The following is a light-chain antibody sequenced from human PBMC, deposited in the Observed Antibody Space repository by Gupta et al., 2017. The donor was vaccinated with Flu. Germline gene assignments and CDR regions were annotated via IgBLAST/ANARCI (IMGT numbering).Light chain of an antibody. CDR2: KGS. J-gene: IGKJ4*02. V-gene: IGKV2-30*01. CDR1: QGLVCIDGNTY. Sequence: DVVLTQSPLSLPVTLGQTASISCTSRQGLVCIDGNTYLHWVQQRPGQSPRRLIYKGSHRDYGVPDRFSGSGSGAEFTLKISRVEAEDVGIYYCRHYFRWPRTFGEGTKVEI. CDR3: RHYFRWPRT.